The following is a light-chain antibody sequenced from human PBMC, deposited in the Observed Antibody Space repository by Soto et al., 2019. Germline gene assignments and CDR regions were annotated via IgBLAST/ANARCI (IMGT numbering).Light chain of an antibody. CDR1: NIGSKS. J-gene: IGLJ3*02. CDR3: QVWDSSSDWV. V-gene: IGLV3-21*04. CDR2: YXX. Sequence: SYELTQPPSVSVAPGKTARITCGGNNIGSKSVHWYQQKPGQAPVLVIYYXXDRPSGXPEXFXGXNSGNTATLTISRVEAGDEADYYCQVWDSSSDWVFGGGTKVTVL.